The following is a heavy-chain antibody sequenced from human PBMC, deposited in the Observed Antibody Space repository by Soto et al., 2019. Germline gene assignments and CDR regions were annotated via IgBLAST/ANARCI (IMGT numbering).Heavy chain of an antibody. Sequence: SETLSLTCTVSGGSISSSSYYWGWIRQPPGKGLEWIGSIYYSGSTYYNPSLKSRVTISVDTSKNQFSLKLSSVTAADTAVYYCARLYDFWSGYYFDYWGQGTLVTVSS. CDR1: GGSISSSSYY. CDR2: IYYSGST. D-gene: IGHD3-3*01. J-gene: IGHJ4*02. V-gene: IGHV4-39*01. CDR3: ARLYDFWSGYYFDY.